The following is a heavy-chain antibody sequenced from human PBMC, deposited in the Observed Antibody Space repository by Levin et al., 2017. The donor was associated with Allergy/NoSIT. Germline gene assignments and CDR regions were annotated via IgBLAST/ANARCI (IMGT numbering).Heavy chain of an antibody. CDR1: GFTFRPYA. Sequence: LSLTCAASGFTFRPYAMSWVRQAPGKGLEWVSGISGSGDSTYYADSVKGRFTISRDNSKNTLYLQMNSLRDEDTAVYFCAKAATSYYYGMDVWGQGTTVTVSS. CDR2: ISGSGDST. V-gene: IGHV3-23*01. J-gene: IGHJ6*02. CDR3: AKAATSYYYGMDV.